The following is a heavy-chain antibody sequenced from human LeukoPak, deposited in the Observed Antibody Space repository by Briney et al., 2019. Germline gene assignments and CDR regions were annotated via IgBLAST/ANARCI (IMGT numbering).Heavy chain of an antibody. J-gene: IGHJ4*02. Sequence: ASVKVSCKASGYTFTSYYMHWVRQAPGQGLEWMGIINPSGGSTSYAQKFQGRVTITRDTSASTGYMELSSLRSEDTAVYYCAREGYSSGHGGHFDYWGQGTPITVSS. D-gene: IGHD6-19*01. CDR3: AREGYSSGHGGHFDY. CDR1: GYTFTSYY. CDR2: INPSGGST. V-gene: IGHV1-46*01.